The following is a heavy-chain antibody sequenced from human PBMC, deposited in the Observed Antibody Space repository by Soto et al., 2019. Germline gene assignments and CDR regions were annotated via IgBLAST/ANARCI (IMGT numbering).Heavy chain of an antibody. J-gene: IGHJ3*02. CDR1: GFTLIRHT. V-gene: IGHV3-21*01. Sequence: WGSLRLSCAASGFTLIRHTISCVRHSPLKGLEWVSFIGSRTSDIYYADSVKGRFTISRDNAKNSLYLDLTRLRAEDTAVYFCVRDYYDTSGYPNTFDMWGQGTMVTVSS. CDR2: IGSRTSDI. CDR3: VRDYYDTSGYPNTFDM. D-gene: IGHD3-22*01.